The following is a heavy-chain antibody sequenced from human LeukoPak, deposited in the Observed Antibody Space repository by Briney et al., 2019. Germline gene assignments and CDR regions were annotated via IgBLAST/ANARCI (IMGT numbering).Heavy chain of an antibody. V-gene: IGHV3-30*02. J-gene: IGHJ3*02. D-gene: IGHD3-10*01. Sequence: GGSLRLSCAASGFIFSNYGIHWVRQAPGKGLEWVAFIRYDASDKYYADSVRGRFAISRDNSKNTLYLQMNSLRAEDTAVYYCAKDSHYYGSGSYYKGAFDIWGQGTMVTVSS. CDR3: AKDSHYYGSGSYYKGAFDI. CDR2: IRYDASDK. CDR1: GFIFSNYG.